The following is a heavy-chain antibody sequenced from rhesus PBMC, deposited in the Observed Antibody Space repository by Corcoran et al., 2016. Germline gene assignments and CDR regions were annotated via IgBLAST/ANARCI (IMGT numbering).Heavy chain of an antibody. D-gene: IGHD6-31*01. CDR3: SSTTYSSGWPIFDY. Sequence: QLQLQESGPGLVKPSETLSVTCAVSGGSISSSYWSWIRQAPGTGLEWIGYIYGIGSSTNYNPSLKRRVTRSVDTSKTQRSLKLSSVTAADTAVYYCSSTTYSSGWPIFDYWGQGVLVTVSS. CDR2: IYGIGSST. J-gene: IGHJ4*01. V-gene: IGHV4-169*02. CDR1: GGSISSSY.